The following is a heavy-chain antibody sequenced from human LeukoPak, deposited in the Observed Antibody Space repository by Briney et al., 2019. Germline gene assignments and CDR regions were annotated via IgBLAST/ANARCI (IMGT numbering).Heavy chain of an antibody. CDR2: IYIGGST. J-gene: IGHJ4*02. D-gene: IGHD6-13*01. Sequence: SETLSLTCTVSGGSISSYYWSWIRQPAGKGLEWIGRIYIGGSTNYNPSLKSRVTMSVDTSKNQFSLKLSSVTAADTAVYYCARALAAAGRYYFDYWGQGTLVTVSS. CDR3: ARALAAAGRYYFDY. V-gene: IGHV4-4*07. CDR1: GGSISSYY.